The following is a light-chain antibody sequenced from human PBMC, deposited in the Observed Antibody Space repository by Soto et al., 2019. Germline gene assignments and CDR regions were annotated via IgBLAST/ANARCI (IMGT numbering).Light chain of an antibody. CDR3: QQSYSTPHT. CDR1: QSISSY. Sequence: IQMTQSPSSLSASVGDRVTITCRASQSISSYLNWYQQKPGKAPKLLIYAASSLESGVPSRFSGSGSGTDFTLTISSLQPEDFPNYYGQQSYSTPHTAGQGTKLEIK. V-gene: IGKV1-39*01. CDR2: AAS. J-gene: IGKJ2*01.